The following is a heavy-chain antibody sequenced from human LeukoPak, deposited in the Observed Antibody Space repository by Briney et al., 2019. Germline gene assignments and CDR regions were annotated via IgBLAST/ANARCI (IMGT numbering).Heavy chain of an antibody. CDR1: VFTFSSYA. Sequence: PGRSLRLSCAASVFTFSSYAMLCVRQARGKGLVWGAVISYDGSNKYYADSVKGRFTISRDNYKNTLYLQMNSLRAEDTAVYYRARGGHFYDSLDYRGQGTLVTVSS. V-gene: IGHV3-30-3*01. CDR2: ISYDGSNK. J-gene: IGHJ4*02. CDR3: ARGGHFYDSLDY. D-gene: IGHD3-22*01.